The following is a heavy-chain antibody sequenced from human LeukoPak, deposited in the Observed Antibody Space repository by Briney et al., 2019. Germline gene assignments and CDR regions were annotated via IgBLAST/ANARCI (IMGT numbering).Heavy chain of an antibody. D-gene: IGHD1-26*01. CDR1: GFTFSSYW. J-gene: IGHJ4*02. CDR3: AKGGKWDVTPFDY. Sequence: GGSLRLSCAASGFTFSSYWMHWARQAPGKGLEWVSTISGGGGSTYYADSVKGRFTISRDNSKNTLYLQVNSLRAEDTAVYYCAKGGKWDVTPFDYWGQGTLVTVSS. CDR2: ISGGGGST. V-gene: IGHV3-23*01.